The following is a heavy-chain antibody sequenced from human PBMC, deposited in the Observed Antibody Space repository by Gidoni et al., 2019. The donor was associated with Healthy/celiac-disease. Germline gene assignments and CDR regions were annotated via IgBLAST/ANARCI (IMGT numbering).Heavy chain of an antibody. CDR1: GFTFSSYA. J-gene: IGHJ4*02. V-gene: IGHV3-23*01. CDR2: ISGSGGST. CDR3: AKDHPFMVVVVRGYFDY. Sequence: EVQLLESGGGLVQPGGSLRLSCAASGFTFSSYAMSWVRQAPGKGLEWVSAISGSGGSTYYADSVKGRFTISRDNSKNTLYLQMNSLRAEDTAVYYCAKDHPFMVVVVRGYFDYWGQGTLVTVSS. D-gene: IGHD2-15*01.